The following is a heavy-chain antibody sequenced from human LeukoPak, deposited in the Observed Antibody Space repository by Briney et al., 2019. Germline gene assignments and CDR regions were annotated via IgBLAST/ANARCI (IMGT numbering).Heavy chain of an antibody. D-gene: IGHD6-6*01. CDR3: ARGPSAARHPYSDY. Sequence: GGSLRLSCAASAFTFSSYWMHWVRQAPGKGLVWVSRINSDGSSTSYADSVKGRFTISRDNAKNTLYLQMNSLRAEDTAVYYCARGPSAARHPYSDYWGQGTLVTVSS. J-gene: IGHJ4*02. V-gene: IGHV3-74*01. CDR2: INSDGSST. CDR1: AFTFSSYW.